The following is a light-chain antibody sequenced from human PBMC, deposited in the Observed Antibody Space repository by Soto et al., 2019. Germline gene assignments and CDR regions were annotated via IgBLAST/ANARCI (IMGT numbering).Light chain of an antibody. CDR1: QSVSSN. Sequence: EIVMTQSPATLSVSPGERATLSCRASQSVSSNLAWYQQKPGQAPRLLIYGASTRATGIPARFSGSGSGTEFTLTISSLEPEDFAVYYCQQRSNSWTFGQGTKVEIK. J-gene: IGKJ1*01. CDR3: QQRSNSWT. V-gene: IGKV3-15*01. CDR2: GAS.